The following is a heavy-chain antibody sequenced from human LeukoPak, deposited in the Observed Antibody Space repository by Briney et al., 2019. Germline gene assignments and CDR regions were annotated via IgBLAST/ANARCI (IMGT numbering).Heavy chain of an antibody. J-gene: IGHJ4*02. Sequence: GGSLRLSCAASGFTFSSYWMHWVRQAPGKGLVWVSRINSDGSSTSYADSVKGRFTISRDNSKNTLYLQMNSLRAEDTAVYYCAKVQYSGSYGALGSFDYWGQGTLVTVSS. D-gene: IGHD1-26*01. CDR3: AKVQYSGSYGALGSFDY. CDR1: GFTFSSYW. CDR2: INSDGSST. V-gene: IGHV3-74*01.